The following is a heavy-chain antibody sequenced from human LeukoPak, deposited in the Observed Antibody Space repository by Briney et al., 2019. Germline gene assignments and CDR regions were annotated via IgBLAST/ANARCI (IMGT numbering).Heavy chain of an antibody. D-gene: IGHD4-17*01. J-gene: IGHJ3*02. CDR2: IRGKASGATT. CDR3: SRDKYGDYITAFDI. Sequence: GSLRLSCLGSGFSFGDFALSWFRQAPGKGLEWEGFIRGKASGATTEYAASVKGRFSISRDESKTIAYLQMNSLKPEDTAVYYCSRDKYGDYITAFDIWGQGTMVTVSS. V-gene: IGHV3-49*03. CDR1: GFSFGDFA.